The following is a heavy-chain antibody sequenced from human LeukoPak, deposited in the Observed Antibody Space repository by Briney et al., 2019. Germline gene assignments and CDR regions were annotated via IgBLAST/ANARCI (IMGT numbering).Heavy chain of an antibody. CDR3: AKDTTPPKAGFDP. D-gene: IGHD1-14*01. CDR2: IRYDGSNK. V-gene: IGHV3-30*02. CDR1: GFTFSSYG. J-gene: IGHJ5*02. Sequence: GGSLRLSCAASGFTFSSYGMHWVRQAPGKGLEWVAFIRYDGSNKYYADSVRGRFTISRDNSKNTLYLQMNSLRAEDTAVYYCAKDTTPPKAGFDPWGQGTLVTVSS.